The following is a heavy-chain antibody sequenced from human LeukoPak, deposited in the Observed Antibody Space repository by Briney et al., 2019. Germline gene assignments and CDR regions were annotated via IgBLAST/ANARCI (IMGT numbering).Heavy chain of an antibody. CDR3: ARGGSIAVAGTVGYYFDY. CDR1: GGSINSYY. J-gene: IGHJ4*02. CDR2: IHYTGST. D-gene: IGHD6-19*01. V-gene: IGHV4-59*01. Sequence: SETLSLTCTVSGGSINSYYWSWIRQPPGKGLECIGYIHYTGSTNYNPSLKSRVTISVDTSKNQFSLKLSSVTAADTAIYYCARGGSIAVAGTVGYYFDYWGQGTLVTVSS.